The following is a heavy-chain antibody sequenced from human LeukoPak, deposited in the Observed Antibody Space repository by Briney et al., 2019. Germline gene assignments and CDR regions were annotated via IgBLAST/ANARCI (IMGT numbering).Heavy chain of an antibody. CDR2: IYYSGST. Sequence: SETLSLTCTVSGGSISSYYWSWIRQPPGKGLEWIGYIYYSGSTNYNPSLKSRVTISVDTSKNQFSLKLSSVTAADTAVYYCARTRGDIVATIAHFDYWGQGTLVTVSS. J-gene: IGHJ4*02. V-gene: IGHV4-59*01. CDR1: GGSISSYY. D-gene: IGHD5-12*01. CDR3: ARTRGDIVATIAHFDY.